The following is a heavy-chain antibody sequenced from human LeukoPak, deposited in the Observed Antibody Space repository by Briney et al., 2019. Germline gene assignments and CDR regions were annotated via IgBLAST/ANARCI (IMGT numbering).Heavy chain of an antibody. CDR1: GYTFTSYG. Sequence: GASVKVSCKASGYTFTSYGISWVRQAPGQGLEWMGWISDYNGNTNYAQNLQGRVTMTTDTSTSTAYMELRSLRSDDTAVYYCARDPEATVVTPVDYWGQGTLVTVSS. CDR3: ARDPEATVVTPVDY. D-gene: IGHD4-23*01. J-gene: IGHJ4*02. V-gene: IGHV1-18*01. CDR2: ISDYNGNT.